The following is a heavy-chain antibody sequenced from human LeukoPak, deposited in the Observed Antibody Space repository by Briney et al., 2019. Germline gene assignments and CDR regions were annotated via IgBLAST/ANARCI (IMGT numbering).Heavy chain of an antibody. CDR2: TYYRSKWYN. D-gene: IGHD4-11*01. CDR1: GDSVSSDSIA. J-gene: IGHJ4*02. Sequence: SQTLSLTCAISGDSVSSDSIAWNWIRQSPSRGLEWLGRTYYRSKWYNDYALSVKSRITINPDTSKNQLSLQLTSVSPEDTAVYYCARDSRVSNSLPLDNWGQGTLVTVSS. V-gene: IGHV6-1*01. CDR3: ARDSRVSNSLPLDN.